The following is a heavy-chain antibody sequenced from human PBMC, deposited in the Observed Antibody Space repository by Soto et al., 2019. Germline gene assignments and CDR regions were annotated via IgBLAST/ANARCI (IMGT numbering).Heavy chain of an antibody. CDR1: GYSFTSYW. CDR3: ARTAAAGKYYYGMDV. CDR2: IYPGDSDT. V-gene: IGHV5-51*01. J-gene: IGHJ6*02. Sequence: GEALEISCKGSGYSFTSYWIGWVRQMPGKGLGCVGIIYPGDSDTRYSPSFQGQVTISADKSISTAYLQWSSLKASDTAMYYCARTAAAGKYYYGMDVWGQGTTVTVSS. D-gene: IGHD6-13*01.